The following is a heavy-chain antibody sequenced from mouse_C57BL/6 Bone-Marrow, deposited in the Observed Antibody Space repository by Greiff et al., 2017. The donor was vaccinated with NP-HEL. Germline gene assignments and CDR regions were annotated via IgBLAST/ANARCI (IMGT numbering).Heavy chain of an antibody. Sequence: QVQLQQPGAELVKPGASVKMSCKASGYTFTSYWITWVKQRPGQGLEWIGDIYPGSGSTNYNEKFKSKATLTVDTSSSTAYMQLSSLRSGDSAVYDCARSFITAVVGYAMDYWGQGTSVTVSS. CDR3: ARSFITAVVGYAMDY. D-gene: IGHD1-1*01. V-gene: IGHV1-55*01. CDR2: IYPGSGST. J-gene: IGHJ4*01. CDR1: GYTFTSYW.